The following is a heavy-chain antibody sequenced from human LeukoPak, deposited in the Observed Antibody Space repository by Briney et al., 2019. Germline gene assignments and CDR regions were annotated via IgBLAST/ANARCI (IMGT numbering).Heavy chain of an antibody. V-gene: IGHV3-48*01. CDR3: ARLYCSGGSCYKGAGDY. CDR1: GFTFSSYG. J-gene: IGHJ4*02. D-gene: IGHD2-15*01. CDR2: ISSSSSTV. Sequence: GGSLRLSCAASGFTFSSYGMSWVRQAPGKGLEWVSYISSSSSTVYYADSVKGRFTISRDNAKNSLYLQMNSLRAEDTAVYYCARLYCSGGSCYKGAGDYWGQGTLVTVSS.